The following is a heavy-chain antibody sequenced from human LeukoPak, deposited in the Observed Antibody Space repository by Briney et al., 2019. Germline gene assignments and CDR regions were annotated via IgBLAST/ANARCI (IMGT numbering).Heavy chain of an antibody. CDR3: ARSSIAAPDAFDI. J-gene: IGHJ3*02. CDR2: ISSSSSYI. V-gene: IGHV3-21*01. CDR1: GFTFSSYG. D-gene: IGHD6-6*01. Sequence: GGSLRLSCAASGFTFSSYGMNWVRQAPGKGLEWVSSISSSSSYIYYADSVKGRFTISRDNAKNSLYLQMNSLRAEDTAVYYCARSSIAAPDAFDIWGQGTMVTVSS.